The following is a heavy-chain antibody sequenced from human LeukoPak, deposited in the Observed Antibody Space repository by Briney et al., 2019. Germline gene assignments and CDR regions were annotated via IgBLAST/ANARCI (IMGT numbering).Heavy chain of an antibody. J-gene: IGHJ4*02. V-gene: IGHV3-30*02. CDR3: AKDWQYQLLKSLGFDY. Sequence: PGGSLRLSCAASGFTFSSYGMHWVRQAPGKGLEWVAFIRYDGSNKYYADSVKGRFTISRDNSKNTLYLQMNSLRAEDTAVYYCAKDWQYQLLKSLGFDYWGQGTLVTVSS. CDR1: GFTFSSYG. CDR2: IRYDGSNK. D-gene: IGHD2-2*01.